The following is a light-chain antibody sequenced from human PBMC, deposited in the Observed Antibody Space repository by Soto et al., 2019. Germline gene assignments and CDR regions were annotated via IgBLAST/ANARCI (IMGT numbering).Light chain of an antibody. Sequence: VLTQSPGTLSLSPGDRATLSCRASQSVTANYLAWYQQKPGQAPRLLIYGASSRATGIPDRFSGSGSGTDFTLTITRLEPEDFAVYFCHQYGSSPLTFGGGTKVEIK. CDR1: QSVTANY. V-gene: IGKV3-20*01. CDR3: HQYGSSPLT. CDR2: GAS. J-gene: IGKJ4*01.